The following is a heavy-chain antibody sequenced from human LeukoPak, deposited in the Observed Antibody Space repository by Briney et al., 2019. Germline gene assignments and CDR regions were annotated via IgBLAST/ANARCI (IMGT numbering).Heavy chain of an antibody. V-gene: IGHV3-15*01. Sequence: PGGSLRLSCEASGFTFNTYSMNWARQAPGKGLEWVGRIKSKSAGGKTDYAAPMKGRFTISRDDSKNTLYLQMNSLKTEDTAVYYCTAEYDSSGYYPWFFDLWGRGTLVTASS. CDR2: IKSKSAGGKT. CDR3: TAEYDSSGYYPWFFDL. D-gene: IGHD3-22*01. CDR1: GFTFNTYS. J-gene: IGHJ2*01.